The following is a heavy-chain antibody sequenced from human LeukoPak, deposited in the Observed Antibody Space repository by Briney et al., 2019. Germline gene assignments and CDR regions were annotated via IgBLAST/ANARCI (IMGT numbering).Heavy chain of an antibody. D-gene: IGHD6-13*01. CDR3: ARTGKYRYSSSWYVY. CDR2: ISAYNGNT. Sequence: ASVKVSCKASGYTFTSYGISWVRQAPGQGLEWMGWISAYNGNTNYAQKLQGRVTMTTDTSTSTAYMELRSLRSDDTAVYYCARTGKYRYSSSWYVYWGQGTLVTVSS. V-gene: IGHV1-18*01. J-gene: IGHJ4*02. CDR1: GYTFTSYG.